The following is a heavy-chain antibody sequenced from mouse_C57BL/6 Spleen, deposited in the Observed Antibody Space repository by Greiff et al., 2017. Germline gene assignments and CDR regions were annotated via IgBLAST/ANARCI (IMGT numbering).Heavy chain of an antibody. Sequence: QVQLQQPGAELVMPGASVKLSCKASGYTFTSYWMHWVKQRPGQGLEWIGEIDPSDSYTNYNQKFKGKSTLTVDKSSSTAYMQLSSLTSEDSAVYYCASYYGTRLYYFDYWGQGTTLTVSS. J-gene: IGHJ2*01. CDR3: ASYYGTRLYYFDY. D-gene: IGHD1-1*01. CDR2: IDPSDSYT. V-gene: IGHV1-69*01. CDR1: GYTFTSYW.